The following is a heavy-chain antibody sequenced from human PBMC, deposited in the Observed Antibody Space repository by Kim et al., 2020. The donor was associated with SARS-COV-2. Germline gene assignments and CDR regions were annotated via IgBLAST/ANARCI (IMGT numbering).Heavy chain of an antibody. Sequence: SETLSLTCTVSGGSISSSSYYWGWIRQPPGKGLEWIGSIYYSGSTYYNPSLKSRVTISVDTSKNQFSLKLSSVTAADTAVYYCAGHLSDTAMVPFDYWGQGTLVTVSS. CDR3: AGHLSDTAMVPFDY. CDR2: IYYSGST. CDR1: GGSISSSSYY. D-gene: IGHD5-18*01. J-gene: IGHJ4*02. V-gene: IGHV4-39*01.